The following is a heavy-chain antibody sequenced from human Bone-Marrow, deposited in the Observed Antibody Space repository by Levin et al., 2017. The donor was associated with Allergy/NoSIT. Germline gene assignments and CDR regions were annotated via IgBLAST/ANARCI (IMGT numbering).Heavy chain of an antibody. J-gene: IGHJ4*02. CDR2: IKTKTDGGTT. V-gene: IGHV3-15*01. D-gene: IGHD5-12*01. CDR1: GFTFIDAW. CDR3: ATVKWRYSGYVFDY. Sequence: SCAASGFTFIDAWMSWVRQAPGKGLEWVGRIKTKTDGGTTDYAAPVKGRFTISRDDSKNTLYLQMNSLKTEDTAVYYCATVKWRYSGYVFDYWGQGTLVTVSS.